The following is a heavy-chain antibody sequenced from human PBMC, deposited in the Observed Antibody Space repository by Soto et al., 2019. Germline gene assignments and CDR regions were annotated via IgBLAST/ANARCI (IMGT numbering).Heavy chain of an antibody. CDR1: GFTFSSYG. CDR2: ISYDGSNT. CDR3: ARGDTAMVNGGLDY. D-gene: IGHD5-18*01. V-gene: IGHV3-30*03. J-gene: IGHJ4*02. Sequence: GGSLRLSCAASGFTFSSYGMHWVRQAPGKGLEWVAVISYDGSNTYYADSVKGRFSLSRDNSNNTLYLQMDSLRAEDTALYYCARGDTAMVNGGLDYWGQGTLVTVSS.